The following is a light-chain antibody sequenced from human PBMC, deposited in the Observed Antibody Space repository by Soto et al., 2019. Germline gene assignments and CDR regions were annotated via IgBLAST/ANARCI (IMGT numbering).Light chain of an antibody. CDR1: QSISDT. Sequence: ELLMTQSPATLSVSPGGRATLSCPASQSISDTLAWYQQKPGQATRLLIYGASTRDTGIPARVSGRGSGTEFTLTISSLQPDDFATYYCQQYNSYPWTFGQGTKVDIK. CDR2: GAS. CDR3: QQYNSYPWT. J-gene: IGKJ1*01. V-gene: IGKV3-15*01.